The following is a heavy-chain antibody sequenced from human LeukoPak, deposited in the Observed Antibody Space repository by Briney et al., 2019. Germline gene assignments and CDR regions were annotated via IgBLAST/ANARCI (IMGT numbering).Heavy chain of an antibody. Sequence: SETLSLTCAVYGGSFSGYYWSWIRQPPGKGLEWIGEINHSGSTNYNPSLKSRVTISVDTSKNQFSLKLSSVTAADTAVYYCAGSPRYCSSTSCSGEYFQHWGQGTLVTVSS. CDR2: INHSGST. J-gene: IGHJ1*01. CDR1: GGSFSGYY. D-gene: IGHD2-2*01. V-gene: IGHV4-34*01. CDR3: AGSPRYCSSTSCSGEYFQH.